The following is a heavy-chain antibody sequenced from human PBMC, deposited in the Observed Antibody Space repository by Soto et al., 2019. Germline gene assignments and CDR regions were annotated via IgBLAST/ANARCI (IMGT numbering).Heavy chain of an antibody. CDR2: INPSGGST. D-gene: IGHD3-22*01. CDR3: AIEPRRITMIVVVNDAFDI. V-gene: IGHV1-46*01. J-gene: IGHJ3*02. Sequence: ASVKVSCKASGYTFTSYCMHWVRQAPGQGLEWMGIINPSGGSTSYAQKFQGRVTMTRDTSTSTVYMELSSLRSEDTAVYYCAIEPRRITMIVVVNDAFDIWGQGTMVIVSS. CDR1: GYTFTSYC.